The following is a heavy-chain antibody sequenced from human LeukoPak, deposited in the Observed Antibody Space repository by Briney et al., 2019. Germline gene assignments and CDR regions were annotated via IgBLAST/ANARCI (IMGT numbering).Heavy chain of an antibody. CDR2: ISGSGGST. J-gene: IGHJ4*02. CDR1: GFTFSSYA. Sequence: GGSLRLSCAASGFTFSSYAMSWVRQAPGKGLEWVSAISGSGGSTYYADSVKGRFTISRDNSKNTLYLQMNSLRAEDTAVYYCAKDLGGNYDRGGYFDYWGQGTLVTVSS. CDR3: AKDLGGNYDRGGYFDY. V-gene: IGHV3-23*01. D-gene: IGHD3-22*01.